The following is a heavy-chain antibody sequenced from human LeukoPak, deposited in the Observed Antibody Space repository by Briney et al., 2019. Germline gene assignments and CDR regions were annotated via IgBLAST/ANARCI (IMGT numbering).Heavy chain of an antibody. D-gene: IGHD6-13*01. CDR3: VRDRCSSCHYFDC. CDR2: ISYDGNNE. CDR1: GFTFSSYS. V-gene: IGHV3-30-3*01. J-gene: IGHJ4*02. Sequence: GGSLRLSCAASGFTFSSYSMHWVRQAPGKGLERVAAISYDGNNEHYADSVKGRFTISRDTSKNTLYLQMNSLRAEDTAMYYCVRDRCSSCHYFDCWGQGTLVTVSS.